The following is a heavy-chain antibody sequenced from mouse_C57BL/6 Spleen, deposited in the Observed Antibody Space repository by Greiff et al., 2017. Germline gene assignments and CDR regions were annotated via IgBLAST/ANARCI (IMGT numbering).Heavy chain of an antibody. V-gene: IGHV1-22*01. CDR2: INPNNGGT. J-gene: IGHJ2*01. D-gene: IGHD1-1*01. CDR1: GYTFTDYN. Sequence: VQLQQSGPELVKPGASVKMSCKASGYTFTDYNMHWVKQSHGKSLEWIGYINPNNGGTSYNQKFKGKATLTVNKSSSTAYMALRSLTSGDSADDYCAIHLYCCGSSWNFDYWGQGTTLTVSS. CDR3: AIHLYCCGSSWNFDY.